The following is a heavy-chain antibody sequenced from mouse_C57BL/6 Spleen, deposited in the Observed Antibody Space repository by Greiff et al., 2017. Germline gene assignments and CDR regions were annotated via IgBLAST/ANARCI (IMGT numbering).Heavy chain of an antibody. J-gene: IGHJ4*01. CDR1: GYAFTNYL. D-gene: IGHD2-4*01. CDR2: INPGSGGT. V-gene: IGHV1-54*01. CDR3: AGGLRRGYAMDY. Sequence: VQLQQSGAELVRPGTSVKVSCKASGYAFTNYLIEWVKQRPGQGIEWIGVINPGSGGTNYNEKFKGKATLTADKSSSTAYMQISSLKSEDAAVYCCAGGLRRGYAMDYWGQGTSVTVSS.